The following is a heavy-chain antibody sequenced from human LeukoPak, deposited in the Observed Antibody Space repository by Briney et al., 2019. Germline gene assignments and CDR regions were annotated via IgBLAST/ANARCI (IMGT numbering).Heavy chain of an antibody. V-gene: IGHV3-30*14. J-gene: IGHJ5*02. CDR1: GFTFSSYA. CDR2: ISYDGSNK. Sequence: PGGSLRLSCAASGFTFSSYAMHWVRQAPGKGLEWVAVISYDGSNKYYADSVKGRFTMSRESAKNSLYLQMNSLRAGDTAVYYCARAVAGTHWFDPWGQGTLVIVSS. D-gene: IGHD6-19*01. CDR3: ARAVAGTHWFDP.